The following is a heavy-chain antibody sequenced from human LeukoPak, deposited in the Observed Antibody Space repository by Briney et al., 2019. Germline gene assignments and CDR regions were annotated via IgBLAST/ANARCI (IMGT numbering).Heavy chain of an antibody. CDR2: MYVGGRT. CDR3: AREGHLGKYFDL. Sequence: GGSLRLSCAASGITVSNNYMSWVRQAPGKGLDWVSVMYVGGRTFYAGSVQGRFTISRDNSKNTLYLQMNSLRVEDTAVYYCAREGHLGKYFDLWGRGTQATVSS. J-gene: IGHJ2*01. CDR1: GITVSNNY. V-gene: IGHV3-53*01. D-gene: IGHD3-16*01.